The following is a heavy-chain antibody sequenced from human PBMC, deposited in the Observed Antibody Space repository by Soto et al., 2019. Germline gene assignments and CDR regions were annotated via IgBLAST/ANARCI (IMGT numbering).Heavy chain of an antibody. CDR2: AYYRSQWHY. D-gene: IGHD3-10*01. CDR3: PRQKGESRTYSGMEF. CDR1: GDSVSSNSAA. V-gene: IGHV6-1*01. Sequence: SQTLSLTCAISGDSVSSNSAAWNWIRQSPSRGLEWLGRAYYRSQWHYDSAVSVRSRIAVIPDTSKNQFSLQLLSASPDDTAVYYFPRQKGESRTYSGMEFGGQGTTVTVSS. J-gene: IGHJ6*02.